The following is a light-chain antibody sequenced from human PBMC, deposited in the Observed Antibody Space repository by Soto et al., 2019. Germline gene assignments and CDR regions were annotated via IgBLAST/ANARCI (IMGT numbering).Light chain of an antibody. CDR3: GTWDSSLSAEV. CDR2: DNN. Sequence: QSVLTQPPSVSAAPGQKVTISGSGSSSNIGNNYVSWYQQLPGTAPKLLIYDNNKRPSGIPDRFSGSKSGTSATLGITGLQTGDEADYYCGTWDSSLSAEVFGGGTKLTVL. V-gene: IGLV1-51*01. CDR1: SSNIGNNY. J-gene: IGLJ2*01.